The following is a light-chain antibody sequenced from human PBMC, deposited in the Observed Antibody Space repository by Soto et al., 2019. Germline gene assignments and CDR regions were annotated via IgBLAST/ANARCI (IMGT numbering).Light chain of an antibody. CDR2: AAS. Sequence: ATPMTQSPSSLSASVGDRVTIACRASQGIRTELGWYQQKAGEAPKLLIYAASTLQSGVPPRFSGSGSGTDFTRTISSLQPEDFATYYCLQDYDYPRTFGQGTKVEMK. CDR3: LQDYDYPRT. J-gene: IGKJ1*01. V-gene: IGKV1-6*01. CDR1: QGIRTE.